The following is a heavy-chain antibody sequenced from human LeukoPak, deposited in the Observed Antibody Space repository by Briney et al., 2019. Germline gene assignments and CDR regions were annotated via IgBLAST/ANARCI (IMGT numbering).Heavy chain of an antibody. V-gene: IGHV3-23*01. CDR1: GFTFSSYA. CDR3: AKDTYGEDAFDI. J-gene: IGHJ3*02. Sequence: PWGSLRLSCAASGFTFSSYAMSWVRQAPGKGLEWVSAISGSGSSTYYEDSVNGRFTISRDNFKNTLYLQMNSLRAEDTAVYYCAKDTYGEDAFDIWGQGTVISVSS. D-gene: IGHD4-17*01. CDR2: ISGSGSST.